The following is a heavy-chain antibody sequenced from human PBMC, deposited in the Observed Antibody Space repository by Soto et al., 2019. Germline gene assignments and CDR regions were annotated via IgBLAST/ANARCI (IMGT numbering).Heavy chain of an antibody. J-gene: IGHJ4*02. Sequence: QVQLVQSGAEAKKPGSSVKVSCKASGYTFTGYYMHWVRQAPGQGLEWMGWINPNSCGTNYAQKFQGLVTMTRDTSISTAYMELSRLRSDDTAVYYCARGPGEGYSSGGPKNAMTRVEYYFDYWGQGTLVTVSS. CDR1: GYTFTGYY. CDR3: ARGPGEGYSSGGPKNAMTRVEYYFDY. D-gene: IGHD6-19*01. CDR2: INPNSCGT. V-gene: IGHV1-2*04.